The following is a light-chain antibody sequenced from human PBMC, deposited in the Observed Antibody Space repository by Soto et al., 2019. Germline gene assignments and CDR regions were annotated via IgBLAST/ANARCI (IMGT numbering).Light chain of an antibody. CDR3: QYYGTSPYT. CDR2: GAS. V-gene: IGKV3-20*01. CDR1: QSVSSSS. Sequence: EIVLTQSPGTLSLSPGERATLSCRTSQSVSSSSLAWYHQKPGQAPRLLIYGASNRAPGVPDRFSGSGSGTDFTLSLSRLEPEDFAVYYCQYYGTSPYTFGQGTKLEIK. J-gene: IGKJ2*01.